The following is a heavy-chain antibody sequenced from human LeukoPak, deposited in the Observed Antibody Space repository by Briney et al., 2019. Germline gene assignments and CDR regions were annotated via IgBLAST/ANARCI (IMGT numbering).Heavy chain of an antibody. D-gene: IGHD3-22*01. CDR2: MNPNSGNT. CDR1: GYTFTSYD. V-gene: IGHV1-18*01. CDR3: ARDLGVVVIPTGEYFFDY. J-gene: IGHJ4*02. Sequence: ASVKVSCKASGYTFTSYDINWVRQATGQGLEWMGWMNPNSGNTNYAQKLQGRVTMTTDTSTSTAYMELRSLRSDDTAVYYCARDLGVVVIPTGEYFFDYWGQGTLVTVSS.